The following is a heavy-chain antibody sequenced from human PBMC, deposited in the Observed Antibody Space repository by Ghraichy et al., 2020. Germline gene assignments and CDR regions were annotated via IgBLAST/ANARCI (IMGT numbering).Heavy chain of an antibody. V-gene: IGHV4-39*01. CDR3: AGQGVYGCNLVDL. Sequence: SETLSLTCTVSGGSISSSNYFWGWIRQPPGKGLEWIGNIYYSGSTYYNPSLKSRVTVSVDTSNNQFSLKLSSGTAADTAVYYCAGQGVYGCNLVDLWGRGTLVTVSS. D-gene: IGHD4-23*01. CDR1: GGSISSSNYF. CDR2: IYYSGST. J-gene: IGHJ2*01.